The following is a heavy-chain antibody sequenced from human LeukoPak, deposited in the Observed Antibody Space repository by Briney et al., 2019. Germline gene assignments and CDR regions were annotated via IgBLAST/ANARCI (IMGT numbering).Heavy chain of an antibody. Sequence: PGGSLRLSCAASGFTFNNAWMSWVRQAPGKGLEWVGRIKSKTDGGTIDYAAPVKGRFTISRDDSKNTLYLQMNSLKTEDTAVYYCARAGGQWLPLYWGQGTLVTVSS. CDR2: IKSKTDGGTI. CDR1: GFTFNNAW. D-gene: IGHD6-19*01. J-gene: IGHJ4*02. V-gene: IGHV3-15*01. CDR3: ARAGGQWLPLY.